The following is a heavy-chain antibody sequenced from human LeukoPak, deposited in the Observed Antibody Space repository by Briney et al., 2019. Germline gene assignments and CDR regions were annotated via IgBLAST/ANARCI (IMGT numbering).Heavy chain of an antibody. J-gene: IGHJ3*02. CDR1: GGTFSSYT. Sequence: GASVKVSCKASGGTFSSYTISWVRQAPGQGLEWMGRIIPILGIANYAQKFQGRVTITADKSTSTAYMELSSLRSEDTAVYYCARLPDAAAYSNAFDIWGQGTMVTVSS. V-gene: IGHV1-69*02. D-gene: IGHD4-11*01. CDR3: ARLPDAAAYSNAFDI. CDR2: IIPILGIA.